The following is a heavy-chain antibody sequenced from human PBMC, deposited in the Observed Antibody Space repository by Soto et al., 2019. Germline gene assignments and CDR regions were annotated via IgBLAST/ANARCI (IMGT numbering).Heavy chain of an antibody. V-gene: IGHV1-2*02. Sequence: ASVKVSCKASGYNFSDYYIHWVRQAPGQGLEWLGWVSPKSGGTNYAQKFKGRVSMTRDTSSNTVYMDLSGLKSDDTAVFYCAREISGGGTLNWIDPWGQGTLVTVSS. CDR2: VSPKSGGT. J-gene: IGHJ5*02. CDR1: GYNFSDYY. CDR3: AREISGGGTLNWIDP. D-gene: IGHD2-8*02.